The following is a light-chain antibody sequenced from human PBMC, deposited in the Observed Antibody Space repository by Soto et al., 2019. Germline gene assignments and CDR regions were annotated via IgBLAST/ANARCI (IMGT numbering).Light chain of an antibody. V-gene: IGKV1-33*01. CDR2: DAS. Sequence: DIQMTQSPSSLSASVGDRVTITCQASQDIRNFLNWYQQRPGKAPKLLISDASSLEAGVPQRFSGSGFGTDFTLAISSLQAEDFATYFCQQHLNLSPTFGHGTRLEIK. CDR1: QDIRNF. J-gene: IGKJ5*01. CDR3: QQHLNLSPT.